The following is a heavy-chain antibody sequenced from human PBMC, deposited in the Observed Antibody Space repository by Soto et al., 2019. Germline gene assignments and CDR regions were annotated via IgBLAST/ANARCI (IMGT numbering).Heavy chain of an antibody. J-gene: IGHJ5*02. D-gene: IGHD3-10*01. Sequence: ASVKVSCKASGYTFTNYGISWVRQAPGQGLEWMGWINVYNGNTKYAQKVQGRVTMTTDTSTSTAYMELRSLRSDDTAVYYCARGVGSGSNYHQYSSTDLWAQGTLVTVSS. CDR3: ARGVGSGSNYHQYSSTDL. CDR1: GYTFTNYG. V-gene: IGHV1-18*01. CDR2: INVYNGNT.